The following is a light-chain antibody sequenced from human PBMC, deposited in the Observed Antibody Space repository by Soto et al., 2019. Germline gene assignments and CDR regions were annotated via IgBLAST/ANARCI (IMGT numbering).Light chain of an antibody. J-gene: IGKJ1*01. V-gene: IGKV3-20*01. Sequence: EIVLTQSPGTLSLSPGERATLSCRASQSVSNNYLAWYQQKPGQAPRLLIYGASSRATGIPDRFSGSGSGTEFTLTISRLEPDDIGTYYCQQYSTFWTFGQGTKVDIK. CDR1: QSVSNNY. CDR3: QQYSTFWT. CDR2: GAS.